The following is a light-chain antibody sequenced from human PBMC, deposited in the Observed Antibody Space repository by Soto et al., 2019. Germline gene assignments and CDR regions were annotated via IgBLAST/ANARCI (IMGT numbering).Light chain of an antibody. CDR1: QSISSW. V-gene: IGKV1-5*03. CDR3: QQSYSTPIT. CDR2: KAS. J-gene: IGKJ5*01. Sequence: DIQMTQSPSTPSASVGDRVTITCRASQSISSWLAWYQQKPGKAPKLLIYKASTLKSGVPSRFSGSGSGTDFTLTISSLQPEDFATYYCQQSYSTPITFGQGTRLEIK.